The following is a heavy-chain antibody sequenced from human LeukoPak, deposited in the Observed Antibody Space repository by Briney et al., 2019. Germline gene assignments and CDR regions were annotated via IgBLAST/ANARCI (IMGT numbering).Heavy chain of an antibody. Sequence: ASVKVSCKASGGTFNRYAISWVRQAPGQGLEWMGGIIPMFDTANYAQRFQGRLTITADKSTSTGYMELSSLTSEDPAVYYCARADNWEGAKGDWGQGTMVTVSS. D-gene: IGHD3-16*01. CDR3: ARADNWEGAKGD. CDR1: GGTFNRYA. J-gene: IGHJ3*01. CDR2: IIPMFDTA. V-gene: IGHV1-69*06.